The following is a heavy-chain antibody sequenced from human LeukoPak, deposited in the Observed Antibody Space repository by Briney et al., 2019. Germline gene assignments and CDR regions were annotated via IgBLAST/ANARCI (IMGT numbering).Heavy chain of an antibody. CDR2: ISGSGGST. CDR1: GLTSSSYA. J-gene: IGHJ4*02. CDR3: AKDDLGDITMITAY. D-gene: IGHD3-22*01. Sequence: TGGSLRLSCATMGLTSSSYAMSWVRQAPGKGLEWVSAISGSGGSTYYADSVKGRFTISRDNSKNTLYLQMNSLRAEDTAVYYCAKDDLGDITMITAYWGQGTLVSVSS. V-gene: IGHV3-23*01.